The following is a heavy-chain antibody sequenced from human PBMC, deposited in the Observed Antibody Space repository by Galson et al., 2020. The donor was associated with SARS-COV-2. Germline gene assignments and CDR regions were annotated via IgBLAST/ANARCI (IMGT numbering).Heavy chain of an antibody. CDR1: GGSIRSSNYY. D-gene: IGHD6-19*01. J-gene: IGHJ5*02. CDR3: ARDATSSGWYNWVDP. V-gene: IGHV4-39*07. Sequence: SETLSLTYTVSGGSIRSSNYYWGWIRQPPGKGLVWIGSVLNSGTTHYSPSLQSRVTISVDTSKNPFSLILNSVTAADTAMYYCARDATSSGWYNWVDPWGQGTLVTVSS. CDR2: VLNSGTT.